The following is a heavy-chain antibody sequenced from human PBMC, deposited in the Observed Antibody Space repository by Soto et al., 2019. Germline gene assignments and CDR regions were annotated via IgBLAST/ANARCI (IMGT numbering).Heavy chain of an antibody. CDR2: ISGSGAST. CDR3: AKEAHLAYFDY. V-gene: IGHV3-23*01. J-gene: IGHJ4*02. Sequence: PGGSLRLSFSASGFPFNNYSMNWFRPATGKGLEWVSTISGSGASTYYADSVKGRFTISRDISKDTLYLQMNSLRAEDTAVYYCAKEAHLAYFDYWGQGTLVTVSS. CDR1: GFPFNNYS.